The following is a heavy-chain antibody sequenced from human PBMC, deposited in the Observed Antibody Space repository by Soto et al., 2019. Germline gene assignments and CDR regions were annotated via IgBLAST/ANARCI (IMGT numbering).Heavy chain of an antibody. CDR2: IYWDDDK. D-gene: IGHD3-10*01. CDR1: GFSLSTSGVG. V-gene: IGHV2-5*02. Sequence: QIILKESGPTLVKPTQTLTLTCTFSGFSLSTSGVGVGWISQPPGKALEWLALIYWDDDKRYSPSLKSRLTITKDTSKNQVVLTMTNMDPVDTATYYCAHSRVTMVRGVMQAVYFDYWGQGTLVTVSS. CDR3: AHSRVTMVRGVMQAVYFDY. J-gene: IGHJ4*02.